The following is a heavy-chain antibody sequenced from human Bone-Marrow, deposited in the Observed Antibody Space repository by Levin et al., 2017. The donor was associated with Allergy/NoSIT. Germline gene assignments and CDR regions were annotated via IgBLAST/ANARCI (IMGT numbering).Heavy chain of an antibody. D-gene: IGHD1-7*01. Sequence: PGGSLRLSCKASGYTFTGYYLHWVRQAPGQGLEWMGRLNPYSGATAFAQNFQGRVTLTRDTSIDTAYMELSRLTSDDTGLYLCARGVTGTTWDFHYHMDVWGKGTTVTVSS. CDR1: GYTFTGYY. CDR3: ARGVTGTTWDFHYHMDV. J-gene: IGHJ6*03. CDR2: LNPYSGAT. V-gene: IGHV1-2*05.